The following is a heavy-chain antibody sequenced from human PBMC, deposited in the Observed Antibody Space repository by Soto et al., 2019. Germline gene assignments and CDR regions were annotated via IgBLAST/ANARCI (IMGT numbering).Heavy chain of an antibody. CDR2: INQDGSEK. J-gene: IGHJ4*02. CDR1: GFTFSTYW. CDR3: SRSLNS. V-gene: IGHV3-7*01. Sequence: GGSLRLSCVAPGFTFSTYWMDRVRQTPGKGLEWVANINQDGSEKNYVDSVKGRFTIYRDNAKNSLYLQMSSLTAEGSALYYCSRSLNSWGQGTLVTVSS.